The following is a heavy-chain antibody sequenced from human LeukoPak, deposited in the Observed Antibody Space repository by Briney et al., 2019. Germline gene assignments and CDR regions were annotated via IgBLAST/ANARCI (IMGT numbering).Heavy chain of an antibody. CDR2: MYLSGTT. Sequence: ASETLSLTCTVSGDSINSLDLWSWVRQPPGKGLEWIGEMYLSGTTHSNPSVKSRVTISMDKSKNQFFLNLSSVTAADTAVYYCAGLVGRYSSGLYYYYFDYWGQGTLVTVSS. J-gene: IGHJ4*02. V-gene: IGHV4-4*02. CDR3: AGLVGRYSSGLYYYYFDY. CDR1: GDSINSLDL. D-gene: IGHD3-22*01.